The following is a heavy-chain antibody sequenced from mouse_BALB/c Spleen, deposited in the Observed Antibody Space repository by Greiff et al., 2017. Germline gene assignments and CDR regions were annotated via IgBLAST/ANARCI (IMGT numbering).Heavy chain of an antibody. CDR3: TRDQGDYYGSSCAFDY. CDR1: GFTFSSYT. Sequence: EVQRVESGGGLVKPGGSLKLSCAASGFTFSSYTMSWVRQTPEKRLEWVATISSGGSYTYYPDSVKGRFTISRDNAKNTLYLQMSSLKSEDTAMYYCTRDQGDYYGSSCAFDYWGQGTALTVSA. D-gene: IGHD1-1*01. V-gene: IGHV5-6-4*01. CDR2: ISSGGSYT. J-gene: IGHJ2*01.